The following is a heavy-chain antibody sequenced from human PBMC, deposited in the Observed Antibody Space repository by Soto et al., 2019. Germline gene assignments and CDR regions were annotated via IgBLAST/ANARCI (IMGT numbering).Heavy chain of an antibody. D-gene: IGHD3-22*01. J-gene: IGHJ5*02. V-gene: IGHV1-69*13. Sequence: SVKVSCKASGGTFRSYAISWVRQAPGQGLEWMGGIIPIFGTANYAQKFQGRVTITADESTSTAYMELSSLRSEDTAVYYCARADDSSGYLNWFDPWGQGTLVTVSS. CDR3: ARADDSSGYLNWFDP. CDR2: IIPIFGTA. CDR1: GGTFRSYA.